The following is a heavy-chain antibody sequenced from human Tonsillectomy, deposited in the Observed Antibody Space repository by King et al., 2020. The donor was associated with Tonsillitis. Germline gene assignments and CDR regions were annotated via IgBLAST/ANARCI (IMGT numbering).Heavy chain of an antibody. D-gene: IGHD3-16*02. Sequence: VQLVQSGGGVVQPETSLRLSCAASGFTFGNYGMHWVRQAPGKGLEWVALIAYDARYENYADSVKGRFTISRDNSKNTLYLEMNSLRVEDTAVYYCAKDGIALSDWYFDLWGRGTLVTVSS. CDR1: GFTFGNYG. CDR3: AKDGIALSDWYFDL. J-gene: IGHJ2*01. CDR2: IAYDARYE. V-gene: IGHV3-30*18.